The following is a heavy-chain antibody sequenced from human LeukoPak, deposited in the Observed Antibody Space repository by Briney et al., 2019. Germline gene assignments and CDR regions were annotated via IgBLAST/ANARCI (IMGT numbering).Heavy chain of an antibody. J-gene: IGHJ4*02. D-gene: IGHD3-10*01. Sequence: GGSLRLSCAASGFTFCEYYMSWIRQAPGKGLEGVSYLSSSSSYPNHADSVKGRFTISRDNAQISLYVQMNSLRAEDTAAYYCARDRYYGSVMAIDYLGQGTLVTVPS. CDR3: ARDRYYGSVMAIDY. CDR1: GFTFCEYY. V-gene: IGHV3-11*05. CDR2: LSSSSSYP.